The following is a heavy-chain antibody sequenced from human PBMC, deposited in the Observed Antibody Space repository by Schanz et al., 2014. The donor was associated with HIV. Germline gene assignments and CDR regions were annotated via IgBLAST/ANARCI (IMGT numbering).Heavy chain of an antibody. CDR3: ASLVGATGLELDY. V-gene: IGHV1-2*02. J-gene: IGHJ4*02. D-gene: IGHD1-26*01. Sequence: QVQLMQSGAELKKPGASVRVSCKTSGYTFNDYYIHWVRQAPGEGLEWMGWINGDDGATRYSQKFQGRVTMTGDRSLSTAYMELYGLTYDDTAVYYCASLVGATGLELDYWGQGTLVTVSS. CDR2: INGDDGAT. CDR1: GYTFNDYY.